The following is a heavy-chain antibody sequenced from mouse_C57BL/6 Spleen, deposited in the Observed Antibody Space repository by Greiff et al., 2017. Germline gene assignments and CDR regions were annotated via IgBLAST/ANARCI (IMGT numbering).Heavy chain of an antibody. V-gene: IGHV5-6*01. CDR3: ARYYGVSYAMDY. Sequence: DVQLVESGGDLVKPGGSLKLSCAASGFTFSSYGMSWVRQTPDKRLEWVATISSGGSYTYYPDSVKGRFTISRDNAKNTLYLQMSSLKSEDTAMYYCARYYGVSYAMDYWGQGTSVTVSS. J-gene: IGHJ4*01. D-gene: IGHD1-1*01. CDR1: GFTFSSYG. CDR2: ISSGGSYT.